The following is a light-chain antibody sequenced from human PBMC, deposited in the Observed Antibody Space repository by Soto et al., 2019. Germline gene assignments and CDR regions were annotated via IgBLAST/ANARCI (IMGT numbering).Light chain of an antibody. CDR2: EVS. CDR3: SSYAVYNTVV. Sequence: QSALTQPPSASGSPGQSVTISCTGTSSDVGGSNFVSWYRQHPGKAPKLMIYEVSKRPSGVPDRFSGSKSGNTASLTVSGLQDEDEADYYCSSYAVYNTVVFGGGTKLTVL. V-gene: IGLV2-8*01. CDR1: SSDVGGSNF. J-gene: IGLJ3*02.